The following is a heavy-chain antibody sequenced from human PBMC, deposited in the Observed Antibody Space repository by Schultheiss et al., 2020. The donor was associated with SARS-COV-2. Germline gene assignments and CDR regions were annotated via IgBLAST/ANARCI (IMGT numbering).Heavy chain of an antibody. CDR3: ARGYCSGGSCQRGY. Sequence: SETLSLTCAVYGGSFSGYYWSWIRQPPGKGLEWIGEINHSGSTNYNPSLKSRVTISVDTSKNQFSLKLSSVTAADTAVYYCARGYCSGGSCQRGYWGQGTLVTVSS. CDR1: GGSFSGYY. D-gene: IGHD2-15*01. J-gene: IGHJ4*02. V-gene: IGHV4-34*01. CDR2: INHSGST.